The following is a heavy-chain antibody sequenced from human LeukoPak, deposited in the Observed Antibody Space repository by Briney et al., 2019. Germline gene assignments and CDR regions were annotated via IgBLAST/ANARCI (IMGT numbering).Heavy chain of an antibody. D-gene: IGHD3-22*01. CDR1: GGSISSSSYY. CDR2: IYYSGST. Sequence: PSETLSLTCTVSGGSISSSSYYWGWIRQPPGKGLEWIGSIYYSGSTYYNPSLKSRVTISVDTSKNQFSLKLSSVTAADTAVYYCARHIKDYYDSSGFGWFDPWGQGTLVTVSS. J-gene: IGHJ5*02. V-gene: IGHV4-39*01. CDR3: ARHIKDYYDSSGFGWFDP.